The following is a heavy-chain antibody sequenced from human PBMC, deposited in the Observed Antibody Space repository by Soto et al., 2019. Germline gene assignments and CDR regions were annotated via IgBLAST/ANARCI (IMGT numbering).Heavy chain of an antibody. CDR2: ISTAGRDK. J-gene: IGHJ4*02. Sequence: QVQLVESGGGVVQPERSLRLSCAASGFTFSSYAMHWVRQAPGKGLEWVAVISTAGRDKHYADSVKGQFTISRDNSKNTLYLQMNSPRGEDTAVYYCAKDRERAAHYYFDYGGQGIPVTVSS. D-gene: IGHD6-6*01. CDR3: AKDRERAAHYYFDY. CDR1: GFTFSSYA. V-gene: IGHV3-30*18.